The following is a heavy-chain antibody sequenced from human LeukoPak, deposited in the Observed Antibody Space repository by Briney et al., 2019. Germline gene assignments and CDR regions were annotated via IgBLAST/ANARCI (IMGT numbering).Heavy chain of an antibody. D-gene: IGHD6-6*01. CDR2: IYYSGST. CDR3: ARGRRLFEY. Sequence: SETLSLTCTVSGGSISSSSYYWGWIRQPPGKGLEWIGSIYYSGSTYYNPSLKSRVTISVDTSKNQFSLKLSSVTAADTAVYYCARGRRLFEYWGQGTLVTVSS. CDR1: GGSISSSSYY. J-gene: IGHJ4*02. V-gene: IGHV4-39*07.